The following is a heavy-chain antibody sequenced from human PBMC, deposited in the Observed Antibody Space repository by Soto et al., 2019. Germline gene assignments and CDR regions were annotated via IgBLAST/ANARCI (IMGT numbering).Heavy chain of an antibody. Sequence: GPVKGSFKASCYTLTSYGISWVRQAPGQGLEWMGWISAYNGNTNYAQKLQGRVTMTTDTSTSTAYMELRSLRSDDTAVYYCARNAPYGMDVWGQGTTVTVSS. CDR1: CYTLTSYG. CDR2: ISAYNGNT. CDR3: ARNAPYGMDV. J-gene: IGHJ6*02. V-gene: IGHV1-18*01.